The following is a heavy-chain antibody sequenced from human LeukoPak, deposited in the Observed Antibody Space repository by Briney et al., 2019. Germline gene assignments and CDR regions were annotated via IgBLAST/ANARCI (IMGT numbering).Heavy chain of an antibody. CDR2: ISAYNGNT. CDR1: GYTFTSYG. J-gene: IGHJ4*02. Sequence: AAVKVSCKASGYTFTSYGISWVRQAPGQGLEWMGWISAYNGNTNYAQKLRGRVTMTTDTSTSTAYMELRSLRSAATAVYYCARVSSRGEENDYWGQGTLVTVSS. CDR3: ARVSSRGEENDY. D-gene: IGHD2/OR15-2a*01. V-gene: IGHV1-18*01.